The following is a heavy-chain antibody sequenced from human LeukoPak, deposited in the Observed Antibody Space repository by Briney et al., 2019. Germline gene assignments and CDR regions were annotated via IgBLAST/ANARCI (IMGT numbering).Heavy chain of an antibody. CDR1: GGSISSYY. J-gene: IGHJ5*02. CDR2: IYYSGST. Sequence: SETLSLTCTVSGGSISSYYWSWIRQPPGKGLEWIGYIYYSGSTNYNPSLKSRVTVSVDTSKNQFSLKLSSVTAADTAVYYCARAENNWFDPWGQGTLVTVSS. V-gene: IGHV4-59*01. CDR3: ARAENNWFDP.